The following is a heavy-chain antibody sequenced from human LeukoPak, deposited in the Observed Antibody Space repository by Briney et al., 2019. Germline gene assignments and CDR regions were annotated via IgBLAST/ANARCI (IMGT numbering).Heavy chain of an antibody. D-gene: IGHD3-10*01. Sequence: SETLSLTCTVSGGSISSSSYYWGWIRQPPGTGLEWIGSIYYGGSTYYNPSLKSRVTISVDTSKNQFSLKLSSVTAADTAVYYCASFNYYGSGSYRDYWGQGTLVTVSS. CDR1: GGSISSSSYY. CDR3: ASFNYYGSGSYRDY. CDR2: IYYGGST. J-gene: IGHJ4*02. V-gene: IGHV4-39*01.